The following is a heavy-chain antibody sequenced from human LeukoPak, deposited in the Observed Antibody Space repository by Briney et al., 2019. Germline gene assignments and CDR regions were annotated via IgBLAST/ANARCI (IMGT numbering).Heavy chain of an antibody. Sequence: GGSLRPSCAASGFTFSNAWMSWVRQAPGKGLEWVGRIKSKVDGGTTDYAAPVKGRFTISRDDSKNTLYLQMNSLKTEDTAVYYCATELSSSWYSAFDYWGQGTLVTVSS. J-gene: IGHJ4*02. D-gene: IGHD6-13*01. CDR2: IKSKVDGGTT. CDR3: ATELSSSWYSAFDY. V-gene: IGHV3-15*01. CDR1: GFTFSNAW.